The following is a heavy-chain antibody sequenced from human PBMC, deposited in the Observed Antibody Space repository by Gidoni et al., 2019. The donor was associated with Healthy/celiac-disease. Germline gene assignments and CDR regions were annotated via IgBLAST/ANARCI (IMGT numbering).Heavy chain of an antibody. J-gene: IGHJ6*02. D-gene: IGHD6-13*01. CDR1: GFTFSSYA. Sequence: EVQLLESGGGLVQPGGSLRLSCAASGFTFSSYAMSWVRQAPGKGLEWVSAISGSGGSTYYADSVKGRFTISRDNSKNTLYLQMNSLRAEDTAVYYCAKSGYSSSWRGLSWGYGMDVWGQGTTVTVSS. V-gene: IGHV3-23*01. CDR3: AKSGYSSSWRGLSWGYGMDV. CDR2: ISGSGGST.